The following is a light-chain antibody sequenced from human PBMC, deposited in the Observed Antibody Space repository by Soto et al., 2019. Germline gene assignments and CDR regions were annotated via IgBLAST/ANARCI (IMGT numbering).Light chain of an antibody. J-gene: IGKJ1*01. Sequence: DIQMTQSPSSLSASVGDRVTITCRASRSISSYLHWYQQKPGKAPKLLIFRIATLQSGVPSRCSGSGSGTDFTLTFSSLQPEDFAIYYCQQSYSPRPWTFGQGTKVEIK. CDR2: RIA. V-gene: IGKV1-39*01. CDR3: QQSYSPRPWT. CDR1: RSISSY.